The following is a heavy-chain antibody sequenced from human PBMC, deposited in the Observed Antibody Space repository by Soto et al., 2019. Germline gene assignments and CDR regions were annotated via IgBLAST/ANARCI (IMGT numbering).Heavy chain of an antibody. CDR3: ARDGLLVPSTGNYCDP. CDR2: INPNSGGT. V-gene: IGHV1-2*02. J-gene: IGHJ5*02. D-gene: IGHD5-12*01. Sequence: QVQLVQSGAEVKKPGASVKVSCKASGYTFAGYYIHWVRQAPGQGLEWMGWINPNSGGTNYAQKFQGRVTMTRDTSISTAYMELSRLTSDDTAMYYCARDGLLVPSTGNYCDPWGQGTLVTVSS. CDR1: GYTFAGYY.